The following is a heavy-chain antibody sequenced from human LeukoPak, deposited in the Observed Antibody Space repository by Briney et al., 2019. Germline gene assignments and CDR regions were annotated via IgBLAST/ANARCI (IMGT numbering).Heavy chain of an antibody. D-gene: IGHD3-10*01. CDR3: ARGLWFGELSNP. CDR1: GGSFSGHY. V-gene: IGHV4-34*01. Sequence: SETLSLTCAVYGGSFSGHYWSWIRQPPGKGLEWIGEINHSGSTNYSPSLKSRVTISVDTSKNQFSLKLSSVTAADTAVYYCARGLWFGELSNPWGQGTLVTVSS. J-gene: IGHJ5*02. CDR2: INHSGST.